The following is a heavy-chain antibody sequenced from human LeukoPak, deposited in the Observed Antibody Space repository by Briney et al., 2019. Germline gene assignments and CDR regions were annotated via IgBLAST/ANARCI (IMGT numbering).Heavy chain of an antibody. Sequence: SETLSLTCTVSGGSISSYYWGWIRQPPGKGLEWIGYIYYSGSTDYNPSLKSRVTISVDTSKNQFSLKLSSVTAADTAVYYCARDTDEYFQHWGQGTLVTVSS. D-gene: IGHD2-8*02. CDR3: ARDTDEYFQH. CDR2: IYYSGST. CDR1: GGSISSYY. V-gene: IGHV4-59*01. J-gene: IGHJ1*01.